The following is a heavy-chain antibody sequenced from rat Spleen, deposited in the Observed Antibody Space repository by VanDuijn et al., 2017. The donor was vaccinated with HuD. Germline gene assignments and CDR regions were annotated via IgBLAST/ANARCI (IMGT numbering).Heavy chain of an antibody. J-gene: IGHJ2*01. V-gene: IGHV5-25*01. Sequence: EVQLVESGGGLVQPGRSMKLSCAASGFTFSNYYMAWVRQAPTKGLEWVASISNGGGNTYYRDSVKGRFNISRDNAKSTLYLQMDSLRSEDTAIYYCARRMERDSYAHDYGGQGVMVTVSS. CDR2: ISNGGGNT. CDR1: GFTFSNYY. D-gene: IGHD1-12*01. CDR3: ARRMERDSYAHDY.